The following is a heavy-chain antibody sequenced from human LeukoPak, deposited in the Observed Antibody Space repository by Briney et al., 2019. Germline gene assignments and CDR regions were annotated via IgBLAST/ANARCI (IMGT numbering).Heavy chain of an antibody. CDR2: FDPEDGET. V-gene: IGHV1-24*01. CDR1: GYTLTELF. J-gene: IGHJ4*02. D-gene: IGHD2-15*01. Sequence: GASVKVSCKVSGYTLTELFMHWVRQAPGKRLEWMGGFDPEDGETIYAQKFQGRVTMTEDTSTDTAYMELSSLRSEDTAVYFCTRSAATAFDYWGQGTLVTVSS. CDR3: TRSAATAFDY.